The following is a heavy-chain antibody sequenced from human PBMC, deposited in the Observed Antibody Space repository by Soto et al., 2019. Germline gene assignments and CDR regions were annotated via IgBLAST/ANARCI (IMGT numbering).Heavy chain of an antibody. CDR3: ARGSVDTVDSSGFYEY. J-gene: IGHJ4*02. CDR2: INHSGGT. V-gene: IGHV4-34*01. CDR1: GGSFSAYY. Sequence: SETLSLTCAVYGGSFSAYYWSWIRQPPGKGLEWIGEINHSGGTSYNPSLKSRVTISVDTSKSQFSLKLTSVTAADRAVYYCARGSVDTVDSSGFYEYCGQGTPVTVSS. D-gene: IGHD3-22*01.